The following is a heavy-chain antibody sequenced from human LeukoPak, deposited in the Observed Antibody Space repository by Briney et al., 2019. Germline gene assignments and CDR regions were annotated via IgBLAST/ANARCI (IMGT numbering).Heavy chain of an antibody. V-gene: IGHV4-39*02. CDR1: GGSISSSSYY. CDR3: AREVGPVTSHRIDS. Sequence: SETLSLTCTVSGGSISSSSYYWGWIRQPPGKGLEWIGSIYYSGSTYYNPSLKSRVTISVDTPKNQFSLKLSSVTAADTAVYSCAREVGPVTSHRIDSWGQGSLVTVSS. D-gene: IGHD1-26*01. CDR2: IYYSGST. J-gene: IGHJ4*02.